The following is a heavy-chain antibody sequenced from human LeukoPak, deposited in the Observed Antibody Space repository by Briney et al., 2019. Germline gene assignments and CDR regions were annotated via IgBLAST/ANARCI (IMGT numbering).Heavy chain of an antibody. J-gene: IGHJ4*02. Sequence: GGSLRLSCAASGFAFSSYGMHWVRQAPGKGLEWVAFIRYDGSNKYYADSVKGRFTISRDNSKNTLYLQMNSLRAEDTAVYYCAKAEMATIDYFDYWGQGTLVTVSS. CDR2: IRYDGSNK. CDR3: AKAEMATIDYFDY. D-gene: IGHD5-24*01. CDR1: GFAFSSYG. V-gene: IGHV3-30*02.